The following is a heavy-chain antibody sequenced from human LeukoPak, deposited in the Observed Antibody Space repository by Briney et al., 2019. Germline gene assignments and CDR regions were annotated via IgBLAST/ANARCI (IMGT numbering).Heavy chain of an antibody. J-gene: IGHJ4*02. Sequence: PGRSLRLSCAASGFTFSSYGMHWVRQAPGKGLEWVAVIWYDGSNKYYADSVKGRFTISRDNSKNTLYLQMNSLRAEDTAVYYCARQYYYGSGSYKYYGPGFEFGYWGQGTLVTVSS. CDR3: ARQYYYGSGSYKYYGPGFEFGY. CDR2: IWYDGSNK. CDR1: GFTFSSYG. D-gene: IGHD3-10*01. V-gene: IGHV3-33*01.